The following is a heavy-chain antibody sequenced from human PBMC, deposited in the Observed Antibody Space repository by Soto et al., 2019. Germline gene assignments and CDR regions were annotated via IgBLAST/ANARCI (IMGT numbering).Heavy chain of an antibody. CDR2: INPTSGST. CDR3: AKDGIQLWPRYYFDF. CDR1: GYSFTNYS. Sequence: HVQLVQSEAEVKKPGASVQVSCKASGYSFTNYSMHWVRQVPGQGPEWMGKINPTSGSTSYAQKFKDKVTMTRDMSSNTLYIQLCSLTSEDTAVYYCAKDGIQLWPRYYFDFWGQGTLVIVSS. V-gene: IGHV1-46*01. D-gene: IGHD5-18*01. J-gene: IGHJ4*02.